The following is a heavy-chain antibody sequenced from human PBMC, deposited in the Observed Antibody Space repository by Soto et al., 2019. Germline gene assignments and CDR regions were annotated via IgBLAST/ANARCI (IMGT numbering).Heavy chain of an antibody. CDR2: ISSYNGDT. CDR3: ASASVTTYYYFAMDA. J-gene: IGHJ6*02. Sequence: QVQLVQSGAEVKKPGASVKVSCKASGYTFTRSGISWVRQAPGQGPEWMGWISSYNGDTNYAQTLQGRVTMTTDTSTSTAHMDLRSPSSAPPAVYYCASASVTTYYYFAMDAWGPATPVTVSS. CDR1: GYTFTRSG. D-gene: IGHD2-21*02. V-gene: IGHV1-18*01.